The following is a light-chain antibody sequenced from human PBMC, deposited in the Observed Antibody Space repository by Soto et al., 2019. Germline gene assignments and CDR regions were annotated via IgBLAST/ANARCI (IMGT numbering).Light chain of an antibody. CDR3: QQYAMSPRT. V-gene: IGKV3-20*01. CDR1: QSLSTSY. J-gene: IGKJ1*01. Sequence: EIVLTQSPGTLSLSPGERATLSCRASQSLSTSYLAWYHQKPGQAPSLLIYGASISATGIPDRLSGSGSGTDFTLTISRLELEDFAVYYCQQYAMSPRTFGQGTKVE. CDR2: GAS.